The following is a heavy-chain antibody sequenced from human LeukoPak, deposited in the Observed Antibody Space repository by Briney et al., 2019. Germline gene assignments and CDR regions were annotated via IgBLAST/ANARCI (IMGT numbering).Heavy chain of an antibody. CDR3: ARAHSREAEVLTLGYYYMDV. J-gene: IGHJ6*03. V-gene: IGHV4-61*01. D-gene: IGHD4/OR15-4a*01. Sequence: PSETLSLTCTVSGGSISSGSYYWSWIRQPPGKGLEWIGYIYYSGSTNYNPSLKSRVTISVDTSKNQFSLKLSSVTAADTAVYYCARAHSREAEVLTLGYYYMDVWAKGTTVTVSS. CDR2: IYYSGST. CDR1: GGSISSGSYY.